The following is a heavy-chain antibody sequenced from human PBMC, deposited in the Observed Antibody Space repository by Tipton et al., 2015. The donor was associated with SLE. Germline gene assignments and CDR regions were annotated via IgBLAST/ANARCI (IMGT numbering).Heavy chain of an antibody. CDR2: ISPYSGNT. J-gene: IGHJ3*02. CDR3: ARDRYCSSTSCYNNAFDI. V-gene: IGHV1-18*01. Sequence: QVQLVQSGAEVKKPGSSVKVSCKASGGTFSTYGINWVRQAPGQGLEWMGWISPYSGNTNYAQKLQGRVTMTTDTSTSTAYMELRSLRSDDTAVYYCARDRYCSSTSCYNNAFDIWGQGTMVTVSS. D-gene: IGHD2-2*02. CDR1: GGTFSTYG.